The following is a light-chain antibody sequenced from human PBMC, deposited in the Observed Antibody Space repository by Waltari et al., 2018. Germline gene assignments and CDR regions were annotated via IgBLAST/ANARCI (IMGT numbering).Light chain of an antibody. CDR3: SSYAGSNNLM. Sequence: QSALTQPPSASGSPAQSVTISCTGSSSDVGNYNYVSWYQQHPGKAPKLMIYEVTKRPSGVPDRFSGSKSGNTASLTVSGLQAEDEADYYCSSYAGSNNLMFGGGTKVTVL. J-gene: IGLJ3*02. CDR1: SSDVGNYNY. V-gene: IGLV2-8*01. CDR2: EVT.